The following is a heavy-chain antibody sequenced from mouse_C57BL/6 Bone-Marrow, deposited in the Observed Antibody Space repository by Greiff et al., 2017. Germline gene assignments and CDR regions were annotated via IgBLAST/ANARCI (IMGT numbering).Heavy chain of an antibody. CDR2: IDPENGDT. CDR3: TTVGAQATGDY. V-gene: IGHV14-4*01. D-gene: IGHD3-2*02. J-gene: IGHJ2*01. Sequence: EVQGVESGAELVRPGASVKLSCTASGFNIKDDYMHWVKQRPEQGLEWIGWIDPENGDTEYASKFQGKATITADTSSNTAYLQLSSLTSEDTAVYYCTTVGAQATGDYWGQGTTLTVSS. CDR1: GFNIKDDY.